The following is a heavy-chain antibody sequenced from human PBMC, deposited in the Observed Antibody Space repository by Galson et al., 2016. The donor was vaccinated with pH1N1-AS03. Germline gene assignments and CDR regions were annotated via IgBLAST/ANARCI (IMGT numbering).Heavy chain of an antibody. CDR2: IYPGVST. CDR3: ARSPRVISVAATFPSRFDP. CDR1: GYSITTGHY. D-gene: IGHD6-19*01. Sequence: SETLSLTCSVSGYSITTGHYWGWIRQPPGKGLEWIGSIYPGVSTDYNPSLKSRVTISVDTSKNQFSLKLSSVTAADPAVYYCARSPRVISVAATFPSRFDPWGQGKLVTVSS. J-gene: IGHJ5*02. V-gene: IGHV4-38-2*01.